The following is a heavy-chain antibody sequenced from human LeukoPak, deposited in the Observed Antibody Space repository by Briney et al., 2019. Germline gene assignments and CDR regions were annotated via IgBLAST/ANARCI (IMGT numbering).Heavy chain of an antibody. Sequence: PSETLSLTCTVSGYSLSSGHYWGWIRQPPGRGLEWIGSIYHSGRTYYNPSLKSRVTISVDTSKNQFSLKVNSVTAAYTAFYYCARGCDYDSSEPHDYWGQGTLVTVSS. J-gene: IGHJ4*02. CDR1: GYSLSSGHY. CDR3: ARGCDYDSSEPHDY. CDR2: IYHSGRT. D-gene: IGHD3-22*01. V-gene: IGHV4-38-2*02.